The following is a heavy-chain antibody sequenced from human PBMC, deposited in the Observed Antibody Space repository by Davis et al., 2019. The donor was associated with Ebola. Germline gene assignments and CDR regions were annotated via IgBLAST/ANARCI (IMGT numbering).Heavy chain of an antibody. D-gene: IGHD3-16*02. CDR2: ISAYNGNT. CDR3: ARVVMITFGGVIVETYYFDY. CDR1: GYTFTSYG. J-gene: IGHJ4*02. V-gene: IGHV1-18*01. Sequence: AASVKVSCKASGYTFTSYGISWVRQAPGQGLEWMGWISAYNGNTNYAQKLQGRVTMTTDTSTSTAYMELRSLRSDDTAVYYCARVVMITFGGVIVETYYFDYWGQGTLVTVSS.